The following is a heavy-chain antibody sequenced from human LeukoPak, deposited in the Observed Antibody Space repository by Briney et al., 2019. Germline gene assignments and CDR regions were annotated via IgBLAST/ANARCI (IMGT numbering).Heavy chain of an antibody. J-gene: IGHJ4*02. CDR1: GYTLTELS. CDR3: ATAVNPRYYFDY. Sequence: ASVKVSCKVSGYTLTELSIHWVRQAPGKGLEWMGGFDPEDGETIYAQKFQGRVTMTEDTSTDTAYMELSSLRSEDTAVYYCATAVNPRYYFDYWGQGTLVTVSS. V-gene: IGHV1-24*01. CDR2: FDPEDGET.